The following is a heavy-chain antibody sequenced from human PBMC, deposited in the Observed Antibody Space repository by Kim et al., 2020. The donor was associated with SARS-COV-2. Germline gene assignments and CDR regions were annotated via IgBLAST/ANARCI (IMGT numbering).Heavy chain of an antibody. CDR3: ARQAGITMKVVVIQGHFDL. J-gene: IGHJ2*01. CDR2: IYYSGST. CDR1: GGSISSSSYY. Sequence: SETLSLTCTVSGGSISSSSYYWGWIRQPPGKGLEWIGSIYYSGSTYYNPSLKSRVTISVDTSKNQFSLKLSSVTAADTAVYYCARQAGITMKVVVIQGHFDLWGRGTLVTVSS. D-gene: IGHD3-22*01. V-gene: IGHV4-39*01.